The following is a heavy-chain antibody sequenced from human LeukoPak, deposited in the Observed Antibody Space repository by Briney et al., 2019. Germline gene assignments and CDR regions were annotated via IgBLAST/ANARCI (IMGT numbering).Heavy chain of an antibody. CDR3: ARDGGEYSNYADY. CDR1: GFTFYDYA. D-gene: IGHD4-11*01. J-gene: IGHJ4*02. Sequence: GGSLRLSCAASGFTFYDYAMHWVRQAPGKGLEWVSGISWNSGSIDYADSVKGRFIISRDNAKNSLYLQMNSLRAEDTAVYYCARDGGEYSNYADYWGQGTLVTVSS. CDR2: ISWNSGSI. V-gene: IGHV3-9*01.